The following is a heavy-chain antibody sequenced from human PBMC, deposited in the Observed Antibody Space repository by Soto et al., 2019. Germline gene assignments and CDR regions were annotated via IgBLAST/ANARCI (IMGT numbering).Heavy chain of an antibody. V-gene: IGHV4-59*01. D-gene: IGHD3-3*01. CDR3: AREGYVFWSGPTYPSKKYYYSYTAV. CDR2: IYYSGST. J-gene: IGHJ6*03. Sequence: TLSLTWTVAGGSIRSYYWSWIRQPPGKGLEWIGYIYYSGSTNYNPSLKSRVTISVDTSKNQFSLKLSSVTAADTAVYDCAREGYVFWSGPTYPSKKYYYSYTAVWGKGTTVPVSS. CDR1: GGSIRSYY.